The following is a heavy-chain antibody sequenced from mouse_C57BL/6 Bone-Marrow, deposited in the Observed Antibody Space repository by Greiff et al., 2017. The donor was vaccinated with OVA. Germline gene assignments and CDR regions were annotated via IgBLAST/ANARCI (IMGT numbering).Heavy chain of an antibody. V-gene: IGHV1-18*01. Sequence: EVKLQESGPELAKPGASVKIPCKASGYTFTDYNMDWVKQSHGKSLEWIGDINSNNGGTIYNQKFKGKATLTVDKSSSTAYMELRSLTSEDTAVYYCARGGYYDYDGGAWFAYWGQGTLVTVS. CDR3: ARGGYYDYDGGAWFAY. D-gene: IGHD2-4*01. CDR1: GYTFTDYN. J-gene: IGHJ3*01. CDR2: INSNNGGT.